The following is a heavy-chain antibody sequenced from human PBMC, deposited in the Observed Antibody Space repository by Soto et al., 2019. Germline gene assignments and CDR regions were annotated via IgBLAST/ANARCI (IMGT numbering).Heavy chain of an antibody. Sequence: LRLSFTASGFNFRIYAMNWVRQAPGKGLEWVSVMIGDGTSWDYADSVRGRFTISRDNSKNTLYLQMNSLRAEDTAVYYCAKDLRPDGRYDLDYWGQGTLVTVSS. D-gene: IGHD1-26*01. CDR3: AKDLRPDGRYDLDY. J-gene: IGHJ4*02. CDR1: GFNFRIYA. V-gene: IGHV3-23*01. CDR2: MIGDGTSW.